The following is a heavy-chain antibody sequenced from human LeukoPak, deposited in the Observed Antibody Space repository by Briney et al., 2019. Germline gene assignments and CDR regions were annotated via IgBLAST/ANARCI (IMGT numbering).Heavy chain of an antibody. CDR3: ARASRIYYGSGSTVDY. D-gene: IGHD3-10*01. J-gene: IGHJ4*02. CDR1: GYTFTGYY. V-gene: IGHV1-2*02. Sequence: ASVKVSCKASGYTFTGYYMHWVRQAPGQGLEWMGWINPNRGGTNYAQKFQGRVTMTRDTSISTAYMELSRLRSDDTAVYYCARASRIYYGSGSTVDYWGQGTLVTVSS. CDR2: INPNRGGT.